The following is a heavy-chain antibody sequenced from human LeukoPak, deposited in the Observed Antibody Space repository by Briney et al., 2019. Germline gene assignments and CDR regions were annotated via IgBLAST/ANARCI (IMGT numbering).Heavy chain of an antibody. CDR1: GSSISSGYY. Sequence: SETLSLTCTVSGSSISSGYYWGWIRQPPGKGLEWIGSIYHSGSTYYNPSLKSRVTISVDTSKNQFSLKLSSVTAADTAVYYCARRAHGPRDGMVRGVETYYFDYWGQGTLVTVSS. V-gene: IGHV4-38-2*02. CDR3: ARRAHGPRDGMVRGVETYYFDY. J-gene: IGHJ4*02. D-gene: IGHD3-10*01. CDR2: IYHSGST.